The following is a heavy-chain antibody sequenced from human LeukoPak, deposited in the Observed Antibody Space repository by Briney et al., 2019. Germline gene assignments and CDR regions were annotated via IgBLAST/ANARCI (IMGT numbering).Heavy chain of an antibody. CDR2: ISGSGGST. V-gene: IGHV3-23*01. Sequence: GGSLRLSCAASGFTFSSYWMNWVRQAPGKGLEWVSAISGSGGSTYYADSVKGRFTISRDNSKNTLYLQMNSLRAEDTAVYYCARDQYYDTSGYFDYWGQGTLVTVSS. D-gene: IGHD3-22*01. J-gene: IGHJ4*02. CDR1: GFTFSSYW. CDR3: ARDQYYDTSGYFDY.